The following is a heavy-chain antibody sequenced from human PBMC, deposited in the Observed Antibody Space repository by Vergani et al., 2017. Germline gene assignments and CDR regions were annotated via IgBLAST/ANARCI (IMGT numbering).Heavy chain of an antibody. D-gene: IGHD6-13*01. CDR1: GGTFSSYA. CDR3: ARDIAAARLDAFDI. Sequence: QVQLVQSGAEVKKPGSSVKVSCKASGGTFSSYAISWVRQAPGQGLEWMGGIIPIFGTANYEQKFQGRVTITADESTSTAYMELSSLRSEATAVYYCARDIAAARLDAFDIWGQGTTVTVSS. V-gene: IGHV1-69*01. CDR2: IIPIFGTA. J-gene: IGHJ3*02.